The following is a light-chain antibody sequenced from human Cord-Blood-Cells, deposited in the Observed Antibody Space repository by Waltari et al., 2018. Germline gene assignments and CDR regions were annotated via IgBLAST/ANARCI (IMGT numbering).Light chain of an antibody. V-gene: IGKV3-15*01. Sequence: EIVMTQSPATLSVSPGERATLPCRASQSDSSNLAWYQQKPGQAPRLLIYGASTRATGIPARFSGSGSGTEFTLTISSLQSEDFAVYYCQQYNNWPPMYTFGQGTKLEIK. CDR3: QQYNNWPPMYT. J-gene: IGKJ2*01. CDR2: GAS. CDR1: QSDSSN.